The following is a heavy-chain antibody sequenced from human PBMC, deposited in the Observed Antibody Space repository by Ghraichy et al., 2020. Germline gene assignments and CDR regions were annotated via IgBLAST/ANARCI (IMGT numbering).Heavy chain of an antibody. CDR2: IHTSGST. CDR1: GASISSYY. D-gene: IGHD5-24*01. CDR3: ARHRRGDDYNPLDS. V-gene: IGHV4-4*09. J-gene: IGHJ4*02. Sequence: SETLSLTCTVSGASISSYYWSWSRQPPGKGLEWIGYIHTSGSTDHSPSLKSRVTISIDTSKNQFSLRLSSVTAADTAVYYCARHRRGDDYNPLDSWGQGTLVTVSS.